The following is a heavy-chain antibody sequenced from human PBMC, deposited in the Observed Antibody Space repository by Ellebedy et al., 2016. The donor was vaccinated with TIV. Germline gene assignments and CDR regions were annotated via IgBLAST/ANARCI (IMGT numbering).Heavy chain of an antibody. CDR3: ARHEVKQQLD. CDR2: IYHTGTT. J-gene: IGHJ4*02. CDR1: GAPPGNYY. V-gene: IGHV4-4*02. D-gene: IGHD6-13*01. Sequence: SETLSLTXAVSGAPPGNYYWSWVRQPPGKGLEWIGQIYHTGTTNYNPSLKSRVIISVDKSKNQVSLNVSSVTAADTAIYYCARHEVKQQLDWGPGTLVTVSS.